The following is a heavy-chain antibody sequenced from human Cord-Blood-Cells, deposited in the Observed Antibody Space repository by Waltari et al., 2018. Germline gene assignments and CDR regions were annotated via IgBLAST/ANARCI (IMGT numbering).Heavy chain of an antibody. CDR3: ARGTGHLAARLGLDY. D-gene: IGHD6-6*01. V-gene: IGHV1-2*04. Sequence: QVQLVQSGAEVKKPGASVKVSCKASGYTFTGYYMHWVRHAPGQGLEWMGWINPNMGGKNYAQKYQGWVTMTRDTSISTAYMELRRLRAAGTAVYYCARGTGHLAARLGLDYRGQGTVVTDSP. CDR2: INPNMGGK. J-gene: IGHJ4*02. CDR1: GYTFTGYY.